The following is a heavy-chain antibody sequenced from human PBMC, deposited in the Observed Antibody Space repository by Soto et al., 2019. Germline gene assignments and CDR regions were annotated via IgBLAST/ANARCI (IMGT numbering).Heavy chain of an antibody. CDR3: ARGLISAFAY. D-gene: IGHD2-21*01. CDR2: ISSSTI. V-gene: IGHV3-48*01. CDR1: GFTFSSYS. J-gene: IGHJ4*02. Sequence: EVQLVESGGSLVQPGGSLRLSCVASGFTFSSYSMNWVRQAPGKGLEWVSYISSSTIYYADSVKGRFAISRDNAKNSLYLQMNSLRAEDTAVYYCARGLISAFAYWGQGTLVTVSS.